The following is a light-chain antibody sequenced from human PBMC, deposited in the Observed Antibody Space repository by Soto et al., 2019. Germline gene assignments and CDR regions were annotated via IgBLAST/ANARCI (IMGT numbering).Light chain of an antibody. CDR3: TSYASSSTLWV. Sequence: QSALTQPASVSGSPGQSITISCTGTSSDVGGYNHVSWYQIHPGKAPKVIIYDVTNRPSGVSNRFSGSKSGNTASLTISGLQAEDEADYYCTSYASSSTLWVFGGGTKLTVL. CDR1: SSDVGGYNH. V-gene: IGLV2-14*03. J-gene: IGLJ3*02. CDR2: DVT.